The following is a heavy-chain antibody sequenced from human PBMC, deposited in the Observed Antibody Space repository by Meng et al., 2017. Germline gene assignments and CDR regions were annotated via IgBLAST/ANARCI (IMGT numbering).Heavy chain of an antibody. Sequence: QGPRQWWGGGTLKPLETLSLSCAVYGGSFSGYYWSWIRQPPGKGLEWIGEINHSGSTNYNPSLKSRVTISVDTSKNQFSLKLSSVTAADTAVYYCARRRGGSSDWFDPWGQGTLVTVSS. D-gene: IGHD6-6*01. CDR2: INHSGST. V-gene: IGHV4-34*01. CDR1: GGSFSGYY. J-gene: IGHJ5*02. CDR3: ARRRGGSSDWFDP.